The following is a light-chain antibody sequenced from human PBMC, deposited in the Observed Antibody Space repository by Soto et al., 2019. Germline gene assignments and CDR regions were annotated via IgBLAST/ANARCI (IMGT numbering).Light chain of an antibody. Sequence: QSVLTQPPSASGTPGQRVTISCSGSSSSIGNNYVYWYQMVPGTAPKLLIYRNNQRPSGVPDRFSGSRSGTSASLAISGLRSEDEADYYCAAWDDSLSGRGVFGGGTQLTVL. CDR1: SSSIGNNY. V-gene: IGLV1-47*01. J-gene: IGLJ3*02. CDR2: RNN. CDR3: AAWDDSLSGRGV.